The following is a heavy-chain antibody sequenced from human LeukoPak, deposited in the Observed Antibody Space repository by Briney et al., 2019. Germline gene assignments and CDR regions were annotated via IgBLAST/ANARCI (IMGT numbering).Heavy chain of an antibody. CDR3: ARDRLQLQS. CDR1: GGSISNYY. Sequence: SETLSLTCTVSGGSISNYYWNWIRQPPGKGLEWIGYIYYTGNTNYNPSLKSRVTISLDKSKNQFSLKLSSVTAADTAVYYCARDRLQLQSWGQGTLVTVSS. CDR2: IYYTGNT. V-gene: IGHV4-59*01. D-gene: IGHD1-1*01. J-gene: IGHJ5*02.